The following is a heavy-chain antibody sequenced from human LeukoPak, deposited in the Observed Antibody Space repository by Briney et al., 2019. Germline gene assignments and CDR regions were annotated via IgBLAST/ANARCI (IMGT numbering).Heavy chain of an antibody. CDR3: ARGHYDSSGSDAFDI. Sequence: SETLSLTCTVSGGSISSYYWSWIRQPPGKGLEWIGYIYYSGSTNYNPSLKSRVTISVDTSKNQFSLKLSSVTAADTAVYYCARGHYDSSGSDAFDIWGRGTMVTVSS. V-gene: IGHV4-59*01. CDR2: IYYSGST. J-gene: IGHJ3*02. D-gene: IGHD3-22*01. CDR1: GGSISSYY.